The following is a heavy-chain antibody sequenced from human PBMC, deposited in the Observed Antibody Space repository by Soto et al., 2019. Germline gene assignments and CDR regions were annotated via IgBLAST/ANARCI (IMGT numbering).Heavy chain of an antibody. J-gene: IGHJ4*02. CDR1: GYTLTELS. D-gene: IGHD6-19*01. V-gene: IGHV1-24*01. CDR3: ATEQWLVRAFDY. Sequence: GASVKVSCKVSGYTLTELSMHWVRQAPGKGLEWMGGFDPEDGETIYAQKFQGRVTMTEDTSTDTAYMELSSLRSEDTAVYYYATEQWLVRAFDYWGQGTLVTVSS. CDR2: FDPEDGET.